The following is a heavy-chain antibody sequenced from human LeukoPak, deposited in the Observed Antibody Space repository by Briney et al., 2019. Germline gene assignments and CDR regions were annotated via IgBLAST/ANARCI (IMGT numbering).Heavy chain of an antibody. D-gene: IGHD1-1*01. J-gene: IGHJ3*02. CDR3: ARDQVPGPGGALDI. CDR1: GFTFSSYD. V-gene: IGHV3-13*01. CDR2: IGSAGDT. Sequence: GGSLRLSCAASGFTFSSYDMHWVRQATGKGLEWVSVIGSAGDTYYPGSVKGRFTVSRENGKNSLYLQMNSLRAEDTAVYYCARDQVPGPGGALDIWGQGTLVTVSS.